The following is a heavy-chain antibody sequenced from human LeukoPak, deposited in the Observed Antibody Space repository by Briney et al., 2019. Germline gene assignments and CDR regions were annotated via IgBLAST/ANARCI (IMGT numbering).Heavy chain of an antibody. V-gene: IGHV3-21*01. D-gene: IGHD5-24*01. CDR2: ISRSSSDI. J-gene: IGHJ4*02. Sequence: GGSLRLSCAAPGFTFSSYSMKWVRQAPGKGLEWVPSISRSSSDIYYADSVKGRFTISRDNAKNSLYLQMNSLRVEDTAVYYCARVMAESSAYFDYWGQGTVVTVSS. CDR1: GFTFSSYS. CDR3: ARVMAESSAYFDY.